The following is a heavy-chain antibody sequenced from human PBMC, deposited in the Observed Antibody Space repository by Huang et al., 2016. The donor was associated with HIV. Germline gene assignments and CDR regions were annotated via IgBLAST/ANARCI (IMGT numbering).Heavy chain of an antibody. Sequence: QITLKESGPTLVKPTQTLTLTCTVSGVSLSTSGVGVGWISQPPGKALEWLALIYLNDDKRDSPSLKSRLTITRNTSKNQVVLRMTTMDPVDTATYQCAQTIMMTFSEDIVISLVDAFDIWGQGTMVTVSS. J-gene: IGHJ3*02. V-gene: IGHV2-5*01. CDR1: GVSLSTSGVG. CDR2: IYLNDDK. CDR3: AQTIMMTFSEDIVISLVDAFDI. D-gene: IGHD3-16*02.